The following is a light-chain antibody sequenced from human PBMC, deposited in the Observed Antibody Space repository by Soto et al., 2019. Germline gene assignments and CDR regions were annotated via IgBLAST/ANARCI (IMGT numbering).Light chain of an antibody. Sequence: EIVLTQSPATLSLSPRERATLSCRASQSVSSYLAWYQQKPGQAPRLLIYDASNRATGIPDRFSGSGSGTDFTLTIRSLETEDFAVYYCQQRSNWPITVGQGTRREIK. CDR2: DAS. CDR1: QSVSSY. J-gene: IGKJ5*01. V-gene: IGKV3-11*01. CDR3: QQRSNWPIT.